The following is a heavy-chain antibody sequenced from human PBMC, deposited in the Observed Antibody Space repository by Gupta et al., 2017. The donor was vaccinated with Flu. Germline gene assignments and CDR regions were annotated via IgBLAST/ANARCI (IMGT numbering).Heavy chain of an antibody. Sequence: EVQLLESGGGVVQPGESLRLSCVVSGLTFCDYAMNWVRQAPGKGLELLSTVGAGGDRTYYADSVMCRFTISRDNSKNTIYLQMNSLRGDDTAVYYCAKDRSGNPAIDYWGQGALVTVSA. CDR2: VGAGGDRT. CDR3: AKDRSGNPAIDY. CDR1: GLTFCDYA. V-gene: IGHV3-23*01. J-gene: IGHJ4*02. D-gene: IGHD6-13*01.